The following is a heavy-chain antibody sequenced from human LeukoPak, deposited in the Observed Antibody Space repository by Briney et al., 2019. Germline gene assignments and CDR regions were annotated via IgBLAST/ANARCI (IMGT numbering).Heavy chain of an antibody. CDR3: AGERDIVVVPAASGWFDP. CDR2: IYYSGST. CDR1: GGSISSGGYY. V-gene: IGHV4-31*03. J-gene: IGHJ5*02. Sequence: SETLSLTCTVSGGSISSGGYYWSWIRQHPGKGLEWIGYIYYSGSTYYNPSLKSRVTISVDTSKNQFSLKLSSVTAADTAVYYCAGERDIVVVPAASGWFDPWGQGTLVTVSS. D-gene: IGHD2-2*01.